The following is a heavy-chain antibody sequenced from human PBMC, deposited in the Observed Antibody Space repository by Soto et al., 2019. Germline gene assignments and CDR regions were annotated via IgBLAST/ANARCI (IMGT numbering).Heavy chain of an antibody. Sequence: PGGSLRLSCAASGFAFSNYAIGWVRQAPGKGLEWVSSISTSIDATYYADSVKGRFTISRDDSKNTLYLQMNSLRAEDSAVYYCAKDRXXXXXNFDYWGQGTQV. CDR1: GFAFSNYA. J-gene: IGHJ4*02. CDR3: AKDRXXXXXNFDY. V-gene: IGHV3-23*01. CDR2: ISTSIDAT.